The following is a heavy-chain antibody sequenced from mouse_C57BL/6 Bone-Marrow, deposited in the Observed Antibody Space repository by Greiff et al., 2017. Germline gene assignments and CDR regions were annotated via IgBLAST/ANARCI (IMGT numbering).Heavy chain of an antibody. CDR3: ARDGIYYYGSSPY. D-gene: IGHD1-1*01. Sequence: VQLQQPGAELVKPGASVKMSCKASGYTFTSYWITWVKQRPGQGLEWIGDIYPGSGSTNYNEKFKSKATLTVDTSSSTAYMQLSSLTSEDTAVYYGARDGIYYYGSSPYWGQGTTLTVSS. V-gene: IGHV1-55*01. CDR2: IYPGSGST. J-gene: IGHJ2*01. CDR1: GYTFTSYW.